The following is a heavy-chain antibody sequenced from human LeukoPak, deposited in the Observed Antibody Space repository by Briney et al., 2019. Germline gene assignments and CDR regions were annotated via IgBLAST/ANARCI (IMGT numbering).Heavy chain of an antibody. J-gene: IGHJ5*02. D-gene: IGHD3-3*01. Sequence: GASVKVSCKASGGTFSSYAISWVRQAPGQGLEWMGRIIPILGMANYAQKFQGRVTITADKSTSTAYMELSSLRSEDTAVYYCARVPEIFGVVIADNWFDPWGQGTLVTVSS. CDR3: ARVPEIFGVVIADNWFDP. CDR1: GGTFSSYA. V-gene: IGHV1-69*04. CDR2: IIPILGMA.